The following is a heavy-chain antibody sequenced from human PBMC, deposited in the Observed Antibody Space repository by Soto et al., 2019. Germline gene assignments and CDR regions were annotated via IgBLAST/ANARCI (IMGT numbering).Heavy chain of an antibody. D-gene: IGHD6-19*01. CDR1: GGSISSYY. CDR3: VRQAVAGPDRHYYYYMDV. Sequence: SETLSLTCTVSGGSISSYYWSWIRQPPGKGLEWIGYIYYSGSTNYNPSLKSRVTISVDTSKNQFSLKLSSVTAADTAVYYCVRQAVAGPDRHYYYYMDVWGKGTTVTVSS. J-gene: IGHJ6*03. V-gene: IGHV4-59*08. CDR2: IYYSGST.